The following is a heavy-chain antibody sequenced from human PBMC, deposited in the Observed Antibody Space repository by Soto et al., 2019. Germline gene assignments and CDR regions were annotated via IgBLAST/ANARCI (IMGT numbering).Heavy chain of an antibody. D-gene: IGHD2-15*01. CDR3: ARDSRATPYYYMDV. V-gene: IGHV3-33*01. Sequence: GGSLRLSCAASGFTFSSYGMHWVRQAPGKGLEWVAVIWYDGSNKYYADSVKGRFTISRDNSKNTLYLQMNSLRAEDTAVYYCARDSRATPYYYMDVWGKGTTVTVSS. CDR2: IWYDGSNK. J-gene: IGHJ6*03. CDR1: GFTFSSYG.